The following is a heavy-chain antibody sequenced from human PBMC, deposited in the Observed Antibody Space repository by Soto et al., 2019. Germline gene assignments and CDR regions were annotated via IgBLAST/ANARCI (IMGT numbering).Heavy chain of an antibody. CDR2: IYWNDEM. V-gene: IGHV2-5*01. CDR3: AHRRFAKYSSLPADFDY. D-gene: IGHD6-6*01. CDR1: GFSLNSSGVG. Sequence: KESGPTLVKPTQTLTLTCTFPGFSLNSSGVGVGWIRQPPGKALEWLALIYWNDEMHYSPSLKSRLTITEDASKHQVVLTVTNMDPVDTATYYCAHRRFAKYSSLPADFDYWGQGILVTVSS. J-gene: IGHJ4*02.